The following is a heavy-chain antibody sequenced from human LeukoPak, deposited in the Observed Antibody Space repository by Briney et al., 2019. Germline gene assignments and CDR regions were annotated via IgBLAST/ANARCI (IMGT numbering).Heavy chain of an antibody. Sequence: ASVKVSCKASGYTFSAYYMHWVRQPPGQGFEWMGWIHPDSGVTNYAQRFQGRVTMTRDMSINTAYMELTGLRSDDTAFYYCARVLRSARELDYWGQGTLVTVSS. D-gene: IGHD1-26*01. CDR3: ARVLRSARELDY. CDR1: GYTFSAYY. V-gene: IGHV1-2*02. CDR2: IHPDSGVT. J-gene: IGHJ4*02.